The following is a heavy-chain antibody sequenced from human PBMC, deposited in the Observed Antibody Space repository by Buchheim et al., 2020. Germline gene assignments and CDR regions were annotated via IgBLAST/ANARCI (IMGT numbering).Heavy chain of an antibody. J-gene: IGHJ5*02. D-gene: IGHD6-19*01. CDR3: ARGPVAGTGDWFDP. CDR2: ITQDGSEE. V-gene: IGHV3-7*01. Sequence: EVQLVESGGGLVQPGGSLRLSCAASGFTFSSYWMSWVRQAPGKGLEWVANITQDGSEEYYVDSVKGRFTISRGNAKNSLYLQMNSLRAEDTAVYYCARGPVAGTGDWFDPWGQGTL. CDR1: GFTFSSYW.